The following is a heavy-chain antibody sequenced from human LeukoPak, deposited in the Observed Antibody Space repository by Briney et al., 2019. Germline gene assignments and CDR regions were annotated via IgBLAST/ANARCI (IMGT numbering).Heavy chain of an antibody. J-gene: IGHJ5*02. Sequence: PGGSLRLSCAASGFTFSGYAMSWVRQAPGKGLEWVSAISGSGGSTYYADSVKGRFTISRDNSKNTLYLQMNSLRAEDTAVYYCAGSTGYSSNWFDPWGQGTLVTVSS. CDR2: ISGSGGST. D-gene: IGHD6-19*01. V-gene: IGHV3-23*01. CDR1: GFTFSGYA. CDR3: AGSTGYSSNWFDP.